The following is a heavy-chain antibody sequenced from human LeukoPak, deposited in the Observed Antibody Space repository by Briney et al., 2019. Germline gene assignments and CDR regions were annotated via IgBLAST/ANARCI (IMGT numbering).Heavy chain of an antibody. J-gene: IGHJ4*02. D-gene: IGHD3-22*01. CDR2: ISAYNGNT. CDR1: GYTFTSYG. V-gene: IGHV1-18*01. Sequence: ASVKVSCKASGYTFTSYGISWVRQAPGQGLEWMGWISAYNGNTNYAQKLQGRVTMTTDTSTSTAYMELRSLRSDDTAVYYCARAYYYDSSGYYKDDYWGQGTLVTVSS. CDR3: ARAYYYDSSGYYKDDY.